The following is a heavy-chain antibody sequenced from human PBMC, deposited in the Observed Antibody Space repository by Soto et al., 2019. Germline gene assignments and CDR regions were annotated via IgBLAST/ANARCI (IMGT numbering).Heavy chain of an antibody. CDR2: IIPIFGTA. CDR1: GGTFSSYA. D-gene: IGHD3-3*01. CDR3: AGGIKVFDFWIGYAHYYCYGMDV. Sequence: SVKVSCKASGGTFSSYAISWVRQAPGQGLEWMGGIIPIFGTANYAQKFQGRVPITADESTSTAYMELSSLRSEDTAVYYGAGGIKVFDFWIGYAHYYCYGMDVWGQGTTVTVSS. V-gene: IGHV1-69*13. J-gene: IGHJ6*02.